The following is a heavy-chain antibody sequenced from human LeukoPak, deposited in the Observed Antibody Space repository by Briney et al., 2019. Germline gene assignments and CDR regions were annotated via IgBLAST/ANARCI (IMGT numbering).Heavy chain of an antibody. Sequence: SVKVSCKASGGTFSSYAISWVRQAPGQGLEWMGGIIPIFGTANYAQKFQGRVTITADKSTSTAYMELSSLRSEDTAVYYCASFYSYGSRFFDYWGQGTLVTVSS. D-gene: IGHD5-18*01. CDR2: IIPIFGTA. V-gene: IGHV1-69*06. J-gene: IGHJ4*02. CDR3: ASFYSYGSRFFDY. CDR1: GGTFSSYA.